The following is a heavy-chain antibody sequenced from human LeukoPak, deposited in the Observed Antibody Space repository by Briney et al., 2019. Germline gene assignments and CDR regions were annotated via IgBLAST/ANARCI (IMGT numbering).Heavy chain of an antibody. CDR2: MNPSSGNT. J-gene: IGHJ6*03. CDR1: GYTFTSYD. V-gene: IGHV1-8*03. Sequence: ASGKVSCKASGYTFTSYDINWTRQATGQGPEWMGWMNPSSGNTGYAQKIQGRVTITRNTSISTAYMELSSLRSEDTAVSYCARFGGVSGYYPLYFYYYYYMDVWGKGTTVTVSS. D-gene: IGHD3-22*01. CDR3: ARFGGVSGYYPLYFYYYYYMDV.